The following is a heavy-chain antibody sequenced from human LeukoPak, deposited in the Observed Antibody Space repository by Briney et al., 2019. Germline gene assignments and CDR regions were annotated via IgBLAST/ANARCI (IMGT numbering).Heavy chain of an antibody. D-gene: IGHD6-19*01. V-gene: IGHV3-30*18. CDR3: AKDREAVALGESYGMDV. Sequence: PGRSLRLSCAASGFTFSSYGMHWVRQAPGKGLEWVAVISYDGSNKYYADSVKGRFTISRDNSKNTLYLQMNSLRAEDTAVYYCAKDREAVALGESYGMDVRGQGTTVTVSS. J-gene: IGHJ6*02. CDR2: ISYDGSNK. CDR1: GFTFSSYG.